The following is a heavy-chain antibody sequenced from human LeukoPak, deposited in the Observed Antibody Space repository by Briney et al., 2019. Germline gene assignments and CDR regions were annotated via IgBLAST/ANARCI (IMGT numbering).Heavy chain of an antibody. J-gene: IGHJ4*02. D-gene: IGHD6-13*01. V-gene: IGHV3-53*05. CDR3: AKDRSVYSSSPAPWGY. CDR1: GFTVSRNY. CDR2: LYSDGST. Sequence: GGSLRLACAASGFTVSRNYMSWVRQAPGKGLEWVSVLYSDGSTYHADSVKGRFTISRDNFKNTLYLQMNSLRAEDTAVYYCAKDRSVYSSSPAPWGYWGQGTLVTVSS.